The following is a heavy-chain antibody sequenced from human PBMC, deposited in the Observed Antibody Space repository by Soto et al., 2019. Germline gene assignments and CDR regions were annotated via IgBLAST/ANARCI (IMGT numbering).Heavy chain of an antibody. Sequence: PSETLSLTCTVSGGSISSGDYYWSWIRQPPGKGLEWIGYIYYSGSTYYNPSLKSRVTISVDTSKNQFSLKLSSVTAADTAVYYCARGITGTSGYWFDPCGQGTLVTVSS. V-gene: IGHV4-30-4*01. CDR2: IYYSGST. CDR3: ARGITGTSGYWFDP. J-gene: IGHJ5*02. D-gene: IGHD1-7*01. CDR1: GGSISSGDYY.